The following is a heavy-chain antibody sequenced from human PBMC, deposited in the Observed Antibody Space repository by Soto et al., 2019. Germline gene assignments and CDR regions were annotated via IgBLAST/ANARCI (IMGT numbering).Heavy chain of an antibody. J-gene: IGHJ5*02. Sequence: GESLKISCAASGFTFSSYAMSWVRQAPGKGLEWVSAISGSGGSTYYADSVKGRFTISRDNSKNTLYLQMNSLRAEDTAVYYCAKDLDGSGAVAGNWFDPWGQGTLVTVSS. D-gene: IGHD6-19*01. V-gene: IGHV3-23*01. CDR3: AKDLDGSGAVAGNWFDP. CDR2: ISGSGGST. CDR1: GFTFSSYA.